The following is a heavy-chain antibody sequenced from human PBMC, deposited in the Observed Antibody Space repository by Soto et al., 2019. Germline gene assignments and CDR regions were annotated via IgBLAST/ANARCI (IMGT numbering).Heavy chain of an antibody. Sequence: SETLSLTCTVSGGSISSYYWSWIRQPPGKGLELIVYIYYSGSTNYNPSLKSRVTISVDTSKNQFSLKLSSVTAADTAVYYCARRYGGNFDYWGQGTLVTVSS. CDR1: GGSISSYY. V-gene: IGHV4-59*01. J-gene: IGHJ4*02. CDR3: ARRYGGNFDY. D-gene: IGHD3-16*01. CDR2: IYYSGST.